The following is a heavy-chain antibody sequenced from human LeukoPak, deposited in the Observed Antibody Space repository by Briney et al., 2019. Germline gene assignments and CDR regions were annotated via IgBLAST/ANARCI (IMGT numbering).Heavy chain of an antibody. V-gene: IGHV3-23*01. CDR3: ARDEWLPYFDY. Sequence: GGSLRLSCAASGFTFSSYAMSWVRQAPGKGLEWVSAISGSGGSTYYADSVEGRFTISRDNSKNTLYLQMNSLRAEDTAVYYCARDEWLPYFDYWGQGTLVTVSS. CDR1: GFTFSSYA. J-gene: IGHJ4*02. D-gene: IGHD6-19*01. CDR2: ISGSGGST.